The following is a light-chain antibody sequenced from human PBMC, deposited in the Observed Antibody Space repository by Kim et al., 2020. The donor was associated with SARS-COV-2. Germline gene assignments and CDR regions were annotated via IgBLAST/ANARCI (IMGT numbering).Light chain of an antibody. CDR2: GAS. CDR3: HQYGSSPLIT. Sequence: EIVLTQSPGTLSLSPGERATLSCRASQSVSSSYLAWYQQKPGQAPRLLIYGASSRATGIPDRFSGSRSGTDFTLTISRLEPEDFAVYYCHQYGSSPLITFGQGTRLEIK. CDR1: QSVSSSY. V-gene: IGKV3-20*01. J-gene: IGKJ5*01.